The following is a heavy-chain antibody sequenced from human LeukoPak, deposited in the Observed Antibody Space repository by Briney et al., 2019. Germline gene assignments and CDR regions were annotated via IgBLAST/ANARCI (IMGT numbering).Heavy chain of an antibody. CDR3: VAGTRDFDY. CDR2: ISYDGSNK. CDR1: GFTFSSYA. J-gene: IGHJ4*02. V-gene: IGHV3-30-3*01. Sequence: GGSLRLSCAASGFTFSSYAMHWVRQAPGKGLEWVAVISYDGSNKYYADSVKGRFTISRDNSKNTLYLQMNSLRAEDTAVYYSVAGTRDFDYWGQGTLVTVSS. D-gene: IGHD6-19*01.